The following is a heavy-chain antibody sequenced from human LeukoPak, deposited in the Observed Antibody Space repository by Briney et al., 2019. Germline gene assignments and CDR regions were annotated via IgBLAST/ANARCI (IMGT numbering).Heavy chain of an antibody. CDR1: GGSISSSSYY. V-gene: IGHV4-39*01. CDR2: IYYSGST. CDR3: ARRGMATSYFDY. D-gene: IGHD5-24*01. J-gene: IGHJ4*02. Sequence: PSETLSLTCTVSGGSISSSSYYWGWIRQPPGKGLEWTGSIYYSGSTYYNPSLKSRVTISVDTSKNQFSLKLSSVTAADTAVYYCARRGMATSYFDYWGQGTLVTVSS.